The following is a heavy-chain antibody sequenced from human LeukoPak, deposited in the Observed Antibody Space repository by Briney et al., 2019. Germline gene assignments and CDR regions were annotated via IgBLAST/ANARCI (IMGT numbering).Heavy chain of an antibody. CDR2: ISGSGGST. D-gene: IGHD3-22*01. V-gene: IGHV3-23*01. J-gene: IGHJ4*02. CDR1: GFTFSSYA. Sequence: GGSLRLSCAASGFTFSSYAMSWVRQAPGKGLEWVSAISGSGGSTYYADSVKGRFTISRDNSKNTLYLQMNSLRAEDTAVYYCAKDVLVGFAYYYDSSDRNLDYWGQGTLVTVSS. CDR3: AKDVLVGFAYYYDSSDRNLDY.